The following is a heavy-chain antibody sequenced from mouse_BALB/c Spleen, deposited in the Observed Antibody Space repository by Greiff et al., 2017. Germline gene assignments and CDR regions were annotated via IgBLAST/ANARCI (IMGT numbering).Heavy chain of an antibody. D-gene: IGHD2-10*01. Sequence: EVQLVESGGGLVQPGGSRKLSCAASGFTFSSFGMHWVRQAPAKGLEWVAYISSGSSTIYYADTVKGRFTISRDNPKNTLFLQMTSLRSEDTAMYYCARSYYDAMDYWGQGTSVTVSS. V-gene: IGHV5-17*02. CDR1: GFTFSSFG. J-gene: IGHJ4*01. CDR3: ARSYYDAMDY. CDR2: ISSGSSTI.